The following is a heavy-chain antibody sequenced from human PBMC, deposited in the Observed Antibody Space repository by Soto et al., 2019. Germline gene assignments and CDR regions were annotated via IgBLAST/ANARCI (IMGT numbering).Heavy chain of an antibody. J-gene: IGHJ4*02. Sequence: QLQLQESGSGLVKPSQTLSLTCAVSGGSISSGGYSWSWIRQPPGKGLEWIGYIYHSGSTYYNPSLKSRVTISVDRSKNQFSLKLSSVTAADTAVYYCARGEGRWLQPSFDYWGQGTLVTVSS. CDR3: ARGEGRWLQPSFDY. CDR1: GGSISSGGYS. V-gene: IGHV4-30-2*01. CDR2: IYHSGST. D-gene: IGHD5-12*01.